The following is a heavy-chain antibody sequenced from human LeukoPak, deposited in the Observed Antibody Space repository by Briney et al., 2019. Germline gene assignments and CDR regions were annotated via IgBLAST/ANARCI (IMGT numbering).Heavy chain of an antibody. CDR3: ARHLKRAFDP. CDR1: GGSISSYY. D-gene: IGHD3-9*01. V-gene: IGHV4-59*08. J-gene: IGHJ5*02. Sequence: RTSETLSLTCTVSGGSISSYYWSWIRQPPGKGLEWIGYISNIGSTNYNPSLKSRVTISVDTSKNQFSLKLTSVTAADTAVYYCARHLKRAFDPWGQGTLVRVSS. CDR2: ISNIGST.